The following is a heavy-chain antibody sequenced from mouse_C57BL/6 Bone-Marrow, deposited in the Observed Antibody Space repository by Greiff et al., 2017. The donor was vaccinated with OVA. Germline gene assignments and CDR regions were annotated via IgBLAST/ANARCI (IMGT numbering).Heavy chain of an antibody. V-gene: IGHV3-6*01. CDR2: ISYDGSN. D-gene: IGHD1-1*01. J-gene: IGHJ2*01. Sequence: EVKLMESGPGLVKPSQSLSLTCSVTGYSITSGYYWNWIRQFPGNKLEWMGYISYDGSNNYNPSLKNRISITRDTSKNQFFLKLNSVTTEDTATYYCARVDGSGYWGQGTTLTVSS. CDR3: ARVDGSGY. CDR1: GYSITSGYY.